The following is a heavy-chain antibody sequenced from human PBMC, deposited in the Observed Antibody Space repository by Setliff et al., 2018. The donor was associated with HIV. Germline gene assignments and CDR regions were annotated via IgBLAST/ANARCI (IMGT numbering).Heavy chain of an antibody. D-gene: IGHD5-12*01. V-gene: IGHV1-69*13. CDR1: GGTFSSYA. CDR3: ARDAGYSGSAWNY. J-gene: IGHJ4*02. CDR2: IIPILGTT. Sequence: SVKVSCKASGGTFSSYAISWVRQAPGQGLEWMGGIIPILGTTNYAQKFQGRVTITADESTSTVYMELSSLRSEDTAMYYCARDAGYSGSAWNYWGQGTLGTVSS.